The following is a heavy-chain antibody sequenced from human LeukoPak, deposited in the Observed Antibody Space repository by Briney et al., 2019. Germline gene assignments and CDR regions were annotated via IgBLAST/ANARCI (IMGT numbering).Heavy chain of an antibody. CDR2: IRYDGSNK. V-gene: IGHV3-30*02. J-gene: IGHJ4*02. Sequence: GGSLRLSCAASGFTFSSYGMHWVRQAPGKGLEWVAFIRYDGSNKYYADSVKGRFTISRDNSKNTLYLQMNSLRAEDTAVYYCANWWYCRSTSCSPSDYWGQGTLVTVSS. CDR3: ANWWYCRSTSCSPSDY. CDR1: GFTFSSYG. D-gene: IGHD2-2*01.